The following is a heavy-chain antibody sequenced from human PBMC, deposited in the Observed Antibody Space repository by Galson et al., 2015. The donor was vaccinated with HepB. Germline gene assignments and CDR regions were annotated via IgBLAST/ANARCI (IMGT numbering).Heavy chain of an antibody. CDR3: ARDLRSGYCSSTSCYLRYYGMDV. D-gene: IGHD2-2*01. V-gene: IGHV3-33*01. Sequence: SLRLSCAASGFTFSSYGMHWVRQAPGKGLEWVAVIWYDGSNKYYADSVKGRFTISRDNSKNTLYLQMNSLRAEDTAVYYCARDLRSGYCSSTSCYLRYYGMDVWGQGTTVTVSS. CDR2: IWYDGSNK. CDR1: GFTFSSYG. J-gene: IGHJ6*02.